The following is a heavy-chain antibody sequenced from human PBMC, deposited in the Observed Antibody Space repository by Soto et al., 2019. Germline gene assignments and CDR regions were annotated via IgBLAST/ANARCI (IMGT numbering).Heavy chain of an antibody. CDR3: ARDFIVGAPDYFDY. D-gene: IGHD1-26*01. CDR2: IKQDGNEK. CDR1: GFTFSDYW. J-gene: IGHJ4*02. V-gene: IGHV3-7*01. Sequence: GGSLRLSCAVSGFTFSDYWMSWVRQAPGKGLEWVANIKQDGNEKYYVDSVKGRFTISRDNAKNSLYLQMNSLRVDDTAVYYCARDFIVGAPDYFDYWGQGTLVTVSS.